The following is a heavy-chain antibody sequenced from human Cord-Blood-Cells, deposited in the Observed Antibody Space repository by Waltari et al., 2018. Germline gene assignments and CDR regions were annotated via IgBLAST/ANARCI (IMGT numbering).Heavy chain of an antibody. CDR1: GIIFRSHG. J-gene: IGHJ4*02. D-gene: IGHD1-26*01. Sequence: VQLVAPGGGLVQPGGPLRRSCSAAGIIFRSHGMSALGQAPGKGLEWVANIKQDGSEKYYVDSVKGRFTISRDNAKNSLYLQMNSLRAEDTAVYYCARVRGGSYSYYFDYWGQGTLVTVSS. CDR3: ARVRGGSYSYYFDY. CDR2: IKQDGSEK. V-gene: IGHV3-7*01.